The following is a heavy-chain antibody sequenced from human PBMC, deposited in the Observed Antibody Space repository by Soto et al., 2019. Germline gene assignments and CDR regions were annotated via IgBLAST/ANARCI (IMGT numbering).Heavy chain of an antibody. CDR2: IGASGAGT. J-gene: IGHJ4*02. CDR1: GFTFSSYA. D-gene: IGHD1-26*01. Sequence: EVQLLESGGGLVQPGGSLRLSCAASGFTFSSYAMSWVRQAPGKGLEWVSGIGASGAGTYYADFVKGRFIISRDNSKNTLHLQMNSLRAEDTAVYYCAVRKTGSYFDYWGQVTLVTVSS. V-gene: IGHV3-23*01. CDR3: AVRKTGSYFDY.